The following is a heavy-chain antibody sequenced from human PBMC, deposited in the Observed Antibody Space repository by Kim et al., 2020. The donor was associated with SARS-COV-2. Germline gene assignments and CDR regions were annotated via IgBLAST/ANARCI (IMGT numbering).Heavy chain of an antibody. V-gene: IGHV3-23*01. CDR1: GFTFSSYA. J-gene: IGHJ4*02. D-gene: IGHD4-17*01. CDR3: AKDPLGGDYGAIGQDY. CDR2: ISGSGGST. Sequence: GGSLRLSCAASGFTFSSYAMSWVRQAPGKGLEWVSAISGSGGSTYYADSVKGRFTISRDNSKNTLYLQMNSLRAEDTAVYYCAKDPLGGDYGAIGQDYWGQGTLVTVSS.